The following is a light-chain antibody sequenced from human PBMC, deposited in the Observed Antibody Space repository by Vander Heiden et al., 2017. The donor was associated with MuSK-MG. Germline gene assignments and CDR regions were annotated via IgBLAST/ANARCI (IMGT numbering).Light chain of an antibody. CDR3: QQEDSYPLT. V-gene: IGKV1-8*01. Sequence: AIRMTQSPSSFSASTGDRVTITCRASQGISSYLAWYQQKPGKAPKLLIYAASTLQSAVPSRFSGSRSGTDFTLTISCLPSEDFATYYFQQEDSYPLTFGGGTKLEIK. J-gene: IGKJ4*01. CDR1: QGISSY. CDR2: AAS.